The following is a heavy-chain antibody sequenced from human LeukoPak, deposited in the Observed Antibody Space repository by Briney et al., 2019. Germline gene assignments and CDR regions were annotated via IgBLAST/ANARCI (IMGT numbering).Heavy chain of an antibody. V-gene: IGHV1-69*05. D-gene: IGHD6-6*01. J-gene: IGHJ3*02. Sequence: ASVKVSCKASGGTFSSYAISWVRQAPGQGLEWMGRIIPIFGTANYAQKFQGRVTITTDESTSKAYMELSSLRSEDTAVYYCARAVAARPSDAFDIWGQGTMVTVSS. CDR2: IIPIFGTA. CDR3: ARAVAARPSDAFDI. CDR1: GGTFSSYA.